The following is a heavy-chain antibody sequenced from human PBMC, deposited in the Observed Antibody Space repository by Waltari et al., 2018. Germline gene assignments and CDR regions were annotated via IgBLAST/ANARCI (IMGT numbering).Heavy chain of an antibody. CDR2: IYSGCST. J-gene: IGHJ4*02. CDR3: AIESIAALAAFDY. Sequence: EVQLVESGGGLIQPGGSLRLSCAASGFTVSSNYMSWVRQAPGKGLGWVSVIYSGCSTYYADSWKGRFTISRDNSKNTLYLQMNSLRAEDTAVYYCAIESIAALAAFDYWGQGTLVTVSS. CDR1: GFTVSSNY. D-gene: IGHD6-6*01. V-gene: IGHV3-53*01.